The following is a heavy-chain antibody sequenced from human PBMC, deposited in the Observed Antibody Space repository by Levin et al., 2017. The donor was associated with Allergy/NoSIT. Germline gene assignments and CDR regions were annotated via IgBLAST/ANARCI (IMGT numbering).Heavy chain of an antibody. CDR2: FDPEDGET. D-gene: IGHD2-2*01. J-gene: IGHJ3*02. CDR3: ATKIVVVPAAIIEKQTTDAFDS. CDR1: GYTLTELS. Sequence: ASVKVSCKVSGYTLTELSMHWVQQAPGKGLEWMGGFDPEDGETIYAQKFQGRVTMTEDTSTDTAYMELSSLRSEDTAVYYCATKIVVVPAAIIEKQTTDAFDSWGQGTMVTVSS. V-gene: IGHV1-24*01.